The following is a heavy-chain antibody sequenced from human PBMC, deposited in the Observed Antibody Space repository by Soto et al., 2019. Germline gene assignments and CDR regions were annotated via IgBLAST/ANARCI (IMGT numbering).Heavy chain of an antibody. CDR3: ARSGGLDRDFTY. V-gene: IGHV1-69*02. J-gene: IGHJ4*02. Sequence: SVKVSCKASGGTFSSYTISWVRQAPGQGLEWMGRIIPILGIANYAQKFQGRVTITADKSTSTAYMQLSSLRSGDTAVYYCARSGGLDRDFTYGAQGSLFTVSS. CDR2: IIPILGIA. CDR1: GGTFSSYT. D-gene: IGHD2-15*01.